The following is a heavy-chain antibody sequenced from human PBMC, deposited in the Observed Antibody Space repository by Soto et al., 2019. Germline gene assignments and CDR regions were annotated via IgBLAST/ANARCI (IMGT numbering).Heavy chain of an antibody. J-gene: IGHJ6*02. CDR1: GYNFNTYW. V-gene: IGHV5-51*01. CDR3: ARQGSNGAYYYYGMDV. D-gene: IGHD2-8*01. CDR2: IYPGDSDT. Sequence: GESLKISCTGSGYNFNTYWIGRVRQMPGKGLEWMGIIYPGDSDTIYSPSFQGQVTFSVDKSTSTAYLQWSSLKASDTAMYYCARQGSNGAYYYYGMDVWGQGTTVTVSS.